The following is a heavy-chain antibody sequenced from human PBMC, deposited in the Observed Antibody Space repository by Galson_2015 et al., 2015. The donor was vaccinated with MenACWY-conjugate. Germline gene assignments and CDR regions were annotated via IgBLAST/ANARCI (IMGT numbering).Heavy chain of an antibody. CDR3: ARDADAFGI. Sequence: CAISGDSVSNNIATWNWIRQSPSRGLEWQGRTYYTSKWSNDYALSVKSRITINPDTSKNQFSLQLNSVTPEDTAVYFCARDADAFGIWGQGTMVTVSS. CDR2: TYYTSKWSN. V-gene: IGHV6-1*01. CDR1: GDSVSNNIAT. J-gene: IGHJ3*02.